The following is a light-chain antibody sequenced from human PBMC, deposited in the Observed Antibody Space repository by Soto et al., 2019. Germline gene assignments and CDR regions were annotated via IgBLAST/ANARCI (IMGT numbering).Light chain of an antibody. CDR3: QQYKNWPL. CDR1: QTVGSN. J-gene: IGKJ5*01. Sequence: EIVMTQSPATLSVPPGERITISCRASQTVGSNLAWYQQKPGQAPRLLIYTTSSRATGVPAKFSGSGSGTEFTLPISSLQSEDFAVYYCQQYKNWPLFGQGTRLEIK. V-gene: IGKV3-15*01. CDR2: TTS.